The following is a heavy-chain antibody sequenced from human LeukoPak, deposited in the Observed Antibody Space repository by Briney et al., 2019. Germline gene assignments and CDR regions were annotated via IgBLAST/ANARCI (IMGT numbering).Heavy chain of an antibody. Sequence: PGGSLRLSCAASGFTFSSYAMHWVRQAPGKGLEWVAVISYDGSNKYYADSVKGRFTISRDNSKNTLYLQMNNLRAEDTAIYYCAPDPNKWLRNYWGQGTLVTVSS. CDR1: GFTFSSYA. D-gene: IGHD5-12*01. CDR3: APDPNKWLRNY. CDR2: ISYDGSNK. V-gene: IGHV3-30-3*01. J-gene: IGHJ4*02.